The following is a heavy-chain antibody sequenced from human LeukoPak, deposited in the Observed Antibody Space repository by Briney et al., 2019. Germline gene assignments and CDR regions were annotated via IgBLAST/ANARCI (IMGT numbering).Heavy chain of an antibody. Sequence: GGSLTLSCAASGFTFSSYAMGWVRQAPGKGLEWVSAISGSGGSTYYADSVKGRFTISRDNSKNTLYLQMNSLRAEDTAVYYCAESSTRETPLYFDYWGQGTLVTVSS. CDR2: ISGSGGST. J-gene: IGHJ4*02. V-gene: IGHV3-23*01. D-gene: IGHD2-2*01. CDR3: AESSTRETPLYFDY. CDR1: GFTFSSYA.